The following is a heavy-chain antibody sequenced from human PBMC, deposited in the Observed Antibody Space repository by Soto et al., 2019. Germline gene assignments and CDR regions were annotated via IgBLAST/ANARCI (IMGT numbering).Heavy chain of an antibody. CDR3: AWGWSELVRDYYDRKAV. CDR1: GYTFTNFG. J-gene: IGHJ6*02. Sequence: ASVKVSCKASGYTFTNFGISWVRQAPGQGLEWMGWISAYNGNTNYAQNFQGRVTITADESTSTACMELSSLRSEDTAVYYCAWGWSELVRDYYDRKAVRGQGTT. D-gene: IGHD1-26*01. V-gene: IGHV1-18*01. CDR2: ISAYNGNT.